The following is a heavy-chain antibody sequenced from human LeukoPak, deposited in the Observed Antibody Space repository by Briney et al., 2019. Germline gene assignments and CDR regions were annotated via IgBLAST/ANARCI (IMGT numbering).Heavy chain of an antibody. D-gene: IGHD3-22*01. CDR3: ARGYYENSGYYY. J-gene: IGHJ4*02. V-gene: IGHV3-48*02. CDR2: ISSSTSSR. Sequence: PGGSLTLSCAASGLTFSNYDMNWIRQAPGGGLDWISYISSSTSSRYYSDSVKGRFTISRDNAKNSLYLQMNSLRDEDTAVYCCARGYYENSGYYYWGQGTVVTVSS. CDR1: GLTFSNYD.